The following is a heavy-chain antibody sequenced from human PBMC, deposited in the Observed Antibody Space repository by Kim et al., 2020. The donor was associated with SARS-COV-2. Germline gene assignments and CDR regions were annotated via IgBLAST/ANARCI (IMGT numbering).Heavy chain of an antibody. J-gene: IGHJ4*02. D-gene: IGHD6-13*01. Sequence: YAQECQGRVTRTRNTSISTAYMELSSLRSEDTAVYYCARAGLGSSWYPAYWGQGTLVTVSS. V-gene: IGHV1-8*01. CDR3: ARAGLGSSWYPAY.